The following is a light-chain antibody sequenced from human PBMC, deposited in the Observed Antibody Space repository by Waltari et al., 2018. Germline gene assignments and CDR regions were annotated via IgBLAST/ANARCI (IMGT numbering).Light chain of an antibody. CDR3: TSYAGSDKLL. Sequence: QSALTQPTSASGSPGQSVTIPCTGSSSDVGTYNFVSWYQQHPGKAPKLMIYEVTKRPSGVPDRFSGSKSGNTASLSVSGLQAEDEADYYCTSYAGSDKLLFGGGTKLTVL. V-gene: IGLV2-8*01. CDR2: EVT. CDR1: SSDVGTYNF. J-gene: IGLJ3*02.